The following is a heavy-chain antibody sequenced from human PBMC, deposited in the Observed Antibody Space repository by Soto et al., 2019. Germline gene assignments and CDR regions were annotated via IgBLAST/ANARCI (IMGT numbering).Heavy chain of an antibody. CDR3: ARPGSVAGRGGAVDY. D-gene: IGHD6-19*01. V-gene: IGHV4-39*01. CDR2: IFYNGRT. J-gene: IGHJ4*02. CDR1: GGSFSSSSYY. Sequence: QLQLQESGPGLVKPSGTLSLTCSVSGGSFSSSSYYWGWIRQLPGKGLEWIGSIFYNGRTYYRPSLKSRVTISVDTSKKQFSLKLDSVTAADTAVYYCARPGSVAGRGGAVDYWGQGTLVIVSS.